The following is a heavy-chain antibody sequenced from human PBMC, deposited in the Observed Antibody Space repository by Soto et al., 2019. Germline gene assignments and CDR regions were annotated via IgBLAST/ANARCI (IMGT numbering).Heavy chain of an antibody. CDR1: GCSMSNSD. Sequence: SETLALTCTVPGCSMSNSDWSWARQPPGKGLEWIGYIYYIGSTNYNPSLKSRVTMSVDTSRNQLSLNLTSVTAADTAVYYCATVCFAASGPSRARVNGCASWGHGTLVAVS. V-gene: IGHV4-59*01. D-gene: IGHD2-8*01. CDR2: IYYIGST. CDR3: ATVCFAASGPSRARVNGCAS. J-gene: IGHJ4*01.